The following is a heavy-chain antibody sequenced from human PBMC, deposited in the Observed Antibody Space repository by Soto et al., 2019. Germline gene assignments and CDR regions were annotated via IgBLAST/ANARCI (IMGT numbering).Heavy chain of an antibody. Sequence: PGGSLRFSCAASGFTFGNFAIHWVRQAPGKGLEWVSGISWNSGHIGYADSVKGRFTISRDNAKNCLYLQMNSLRPEDTVLYYCAKDIFGGYYSFDYWGQGTPVTVSS. CDR3: AKDIFGGYYSFDY. CDR2: ISWNSGHI. J-gene: IGHJ4*02. D-gene: IGHD3-3*01. CDR1: GFTFGNFA. V-gene: IGHV3-9*01.